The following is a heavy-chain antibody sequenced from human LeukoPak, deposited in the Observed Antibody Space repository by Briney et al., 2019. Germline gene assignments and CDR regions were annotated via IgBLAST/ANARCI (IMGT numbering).Heavy chain of an antibody. J-gene: IGHJ6*03. Sequence: PSETLSLTCTVSGGSISSCYWSWIRQPAGKGLEWIGRIYTSGSTNYNPSLKSRVTISVDKSKNQFSLKLSSVTAADTAVYYCAREFGAYYYDSSAPEGYYYYYMDVWGKGTTVTVSS. D-gene: IGHD3-22*01. V-gene: IGHV4-4*07. CDR1: GGSISSCY. CDR2: IYTSGST. CDR3: AREFGAYYYDSSAPEGYYYYYMDV.